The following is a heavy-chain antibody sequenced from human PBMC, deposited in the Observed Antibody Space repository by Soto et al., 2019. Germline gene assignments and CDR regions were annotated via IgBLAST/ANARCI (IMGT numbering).Heavy chain of an antibody. J-gene: IGHJ4*02. Sequence: PGESLKISCKGSGYSFTSYWIGWVRQMPGKGLEWMGIIYPGDSDTRYSPSFQGQVTTSADKSISTAYLQWSSLKASDTAMYYCASTSGDYCSGGSCSYYFDYWGQGTLVTVSS. CDR1: GYSFTSYW. CDR3: ASTSGDYCSGGSCSYYFDY. V-gene: IGHV5-51*01. D-gene: IGHD2-15*01. CDR2: IYPGDSDT.